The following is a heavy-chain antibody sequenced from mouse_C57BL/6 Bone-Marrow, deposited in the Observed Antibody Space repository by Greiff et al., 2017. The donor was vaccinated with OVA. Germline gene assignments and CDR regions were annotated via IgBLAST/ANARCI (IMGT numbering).Heavy chain of an antibody. Sequence: QVQLQQPGAELVRPGSSVKLSCKASGYTFTSYWMHWVKQRPIQGLEWIGNIDPSDSETHYNQKFKDKATLTVDKSSSTAYMQLSSLTSEDSAVYYCARERVSAMDYWGQGTSVTVSS. V-gene: IGHV1-52*01. CDR3: ARERVSAMDY. CDR2: IDPSDSET. J-gene: IGHJ4*01. CDR1: GYTFTSYW. D-gene: IGHD2-2*01.